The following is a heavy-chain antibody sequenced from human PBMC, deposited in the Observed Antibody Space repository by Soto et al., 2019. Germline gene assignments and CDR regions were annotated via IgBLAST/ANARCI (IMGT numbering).Heavy chain of an antibody. V-gene: IGHV1-46*01. CDR3: ARGAEYSSGWDGFHY. D-gene: IGHD6-25*01. CDR1: GYTFTSYY. CDR2: INPSGGST. Sequence: ASVKVSCKGSGYTFTSYYMHWVRQAPGQGLEWMGTINPSGGSTKYAQKFQGRVTMTSDTSTRTLYMEVSSLRSEDTAVYYCARGAEYSSGWDGFHYWGQGTPLTVSS. J-gene: IGHJ4*02.